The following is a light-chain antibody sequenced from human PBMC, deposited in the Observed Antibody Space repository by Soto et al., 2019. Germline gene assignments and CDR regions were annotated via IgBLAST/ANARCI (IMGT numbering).Light chain of an antibody. V-gene: IGKV1-8*01. J-gene: IGKJ4*01. CDR3: QQYYSYPLT. CDR1: QSISSY. CDR2: AAS. Sequence: AIRITQSPASLSASTGDRVTITCRASQSISSYLAWYQQKPGKAPKLLIYAASTLQSGVPSRFSGSGSGTDFTLTISGLQSEDFATYYCQQYYSYPLTFGGGTKVEIK.